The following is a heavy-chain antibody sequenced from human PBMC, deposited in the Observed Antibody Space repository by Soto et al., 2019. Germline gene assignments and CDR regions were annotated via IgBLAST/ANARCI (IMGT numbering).Heavy chain of an antibody. CDR1: GYTFTSYD. J-gene: IGHJ6*03. CDR2: MNPNSGNT. V-gene: IGHV1-8*01. Sequence: ASVKVSCKASGYTFTSYDINWVRQATGQGLEWMGWMNPNSGNTGYAQKFQGRVTMTRNTSISTAYMELSSLRSEDTAVYYCARGAFTVTTWKDYYYYYMDVWGKGTTVTVSS. D-gene: IGHD4-4*01. CDR3: ARGAFTVTTWKDYYYYYMDV.